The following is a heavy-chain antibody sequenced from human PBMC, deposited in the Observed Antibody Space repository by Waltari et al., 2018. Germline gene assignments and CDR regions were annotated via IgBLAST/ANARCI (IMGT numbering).Heavy chain of an antibody. J-gene: IGHJ4*02. Sequence: EVQLVESGGGLVQPGGSLRLSCAASGFIFSSYWMHWVRQAPGKGLECVSRINSDGSNTRYADSVKGRFTGSRDNAKNTLYLQMNSLRAEDTAVYYCAREVGVPDYWGQGTLVTVSS. CDR1: GFIFSSYW. V-gene: IGHV3-74*01. D-gene: IGHD3-10*01. CDR2: INSDGSNT. CDR3: AREVGVPDY.